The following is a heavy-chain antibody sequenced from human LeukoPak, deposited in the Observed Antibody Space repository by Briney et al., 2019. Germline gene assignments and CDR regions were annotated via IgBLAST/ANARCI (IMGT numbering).Heavy chain of an antibody. CDR3: SRETVSGRPDY. J-gene: IGHJ4*02. D-gene: IGHD6-19*01. CDR1: GFTFSDFS. Sequence: GGSLRLSCTASGFTFSDFSMNWVRQAPGKGLEWVSSISSGSSYIYYADSVKGRFTVSRDNAKNSLSLQMNSLRAEDTAMYYCSRETVSGRPDYWGQGTLVTVSS. V-gene: IGHV3-21*01. CDR2: ISSGSSYI.